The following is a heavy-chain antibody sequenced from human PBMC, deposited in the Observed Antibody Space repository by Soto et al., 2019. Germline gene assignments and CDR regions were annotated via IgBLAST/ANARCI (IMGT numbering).Heavy chain of an antibody. J-gene: IGHJ4*02. CDR1: GGTFSSYA. D-gene: IGHD6-13*01. Sequence: SVKVSCTASGGTFSSYAISWVRQAPGQGLEWMGGIIPIFGTANYAQKFQGRVTITADESTSTAYMELSSLRSEDTAVYYCARSPGIAASWSFDYWGQGTLVTVPQ. CDR2: IIPIFGTA. CDR3: ARSPGIAASWSFDY. V-gene: IGHV1-69*13.